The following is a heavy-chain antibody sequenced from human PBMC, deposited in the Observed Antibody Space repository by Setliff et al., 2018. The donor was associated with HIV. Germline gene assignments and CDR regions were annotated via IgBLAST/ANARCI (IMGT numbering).Heavy chain of an antibody. Sequence: ASVKVSCKASGYTFTGYYMHWVRQAPGQGLEWMGWINPNSGGTNYAQKFQGRVTMTRDTSISTAYMELSRLRSDDTAVCYCARGERWRDGYNPDYFDYWGQGTLVTVSS. CDR1: GYTFTGYY. CDR3: ARGERWRDGYNPDYFDY. D-gene: IGHD5-12*01. CDR2: INPNSGGT. J-gene: IGHJ4*02. V-gene: IGHV1-2*02.